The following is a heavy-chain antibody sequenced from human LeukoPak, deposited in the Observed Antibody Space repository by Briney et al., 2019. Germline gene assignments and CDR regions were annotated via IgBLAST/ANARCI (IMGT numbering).Heavy chain of an antibody. CDR1: GYTFTGYY. CDR2: INPNSGGT. J-gene: IGHJ3*02. CDR3: ARAGGYSSGSGNHAFDI. D-gene: IGHD6-19*01. V-gene: IGHV1-2*04. Sequence: ASVKVSCKASGYTFTGYYMHWVRQAPGQGLEWMGWINPNSGGTNYAQKFQGWVTMTRDTSIGTAYMELSGLRSDDTAVYYCARAGGYSSGSGNHAFDIWGQGTMVTVSS.